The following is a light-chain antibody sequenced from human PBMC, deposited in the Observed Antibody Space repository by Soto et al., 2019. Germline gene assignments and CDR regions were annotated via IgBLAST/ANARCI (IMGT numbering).Light chain of an antibody. CDR3: TSYTNSKAYIL. V-gene: IGLV2-14*01. CDR1: RTDIGGYNY. J-gene: IGLJ3*02. Sequence: QSALTQPASVSGSLGQSITISCTGTRTDIGGYNYVSWHQQYPGRAPKLVICEVTSRPSGISDRFSGSKSGNTASLTISGLQAEDEADHFCTSYTNSKAYILFGGGTKGTVL. CDR2: EVT.